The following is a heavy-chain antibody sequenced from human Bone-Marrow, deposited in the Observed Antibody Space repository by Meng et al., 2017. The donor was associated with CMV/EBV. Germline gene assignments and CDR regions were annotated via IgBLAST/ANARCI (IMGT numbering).Heavy chain of an antibody. D-gene: IGHD3-10*01. J-gene: IGHJ4*02. CDR3: ARDQATGYYFDY. V-gene: IGHV4-59*01. CDR2: IYYSGST. Sequence: SEPLSLTCTVSGGPISSYYWSWIRQPPGKGLEWIGYIYYSGSTNYNPSLKSRVTISVDTSKNQFSLKLSSVTAADTAVYYCARDQATGYYFDYWGQGTLVTVSS. CDR1: GGPISSYY.